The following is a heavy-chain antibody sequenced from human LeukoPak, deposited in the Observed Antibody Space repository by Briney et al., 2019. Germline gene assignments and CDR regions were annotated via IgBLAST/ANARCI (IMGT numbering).Heavy chain of an antibody. Sequence: GASVKVSCKASGYTFTSYGISWVRQAPGQGLEWMGWISAYNGNTNYAQKLQGRVTMTTDTSTSTAYMELRSLRSDDTAVYYCARDGPDCGGNSPLKYWGQGTLVTVSS. CDR1: GYTFTSYG. D-gene: IGHD4-23*01. V-gene: IGHV1-18*01. CDR2: ISAYNGNT. CDR3: ARDGPDCGGNSPLKY. J-gene: IGHJ4*02.